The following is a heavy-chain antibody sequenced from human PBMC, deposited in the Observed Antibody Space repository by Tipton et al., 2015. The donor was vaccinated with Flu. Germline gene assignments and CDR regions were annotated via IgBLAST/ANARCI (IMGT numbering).Heavy chain of an antibody. D-gene: IGHD6-13*01. V-gene: IGHV4-59*01. J-gene: IGHJ4*02. CDR1: GGSISSYY. CDR3: ARDLGSSGSFDY. Sequence: SLTCTVSGGSISSYYWSWIRQPPGKGLEWIGYIYYSGSTNYNPSLKSRVTISVDTSKNQFSLKLSSVTAADTAVYYCARDLGSSGSFDYWGQGTLVTVSS. CDR2: IYYSGST.